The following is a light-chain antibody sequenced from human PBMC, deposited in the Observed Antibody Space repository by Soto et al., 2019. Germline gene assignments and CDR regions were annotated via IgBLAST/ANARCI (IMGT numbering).Light chain of an antibody. J-gene: IGLJ1*01. CDR1: SSDVGNYNL. CDR2: EVS. Sequence: QSVLTQPASVSGSPGQSITISCTGISSDVGNYNLVSWYQQHPGKAPKLMIYEVSKRPSGVSNRFSGSKSGITASLTISGLQAEVEADYYCCSYAGSSTYVFGTGTKLTVL. V-gene: IGLV2-23*02. CDR3: CSYAGSSTYV.